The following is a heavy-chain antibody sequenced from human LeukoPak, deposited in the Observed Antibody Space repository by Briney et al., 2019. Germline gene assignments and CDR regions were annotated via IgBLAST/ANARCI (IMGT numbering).Heavy chain of an antibody. J-gene: IGHJ5*02. CDR1: GGSISSGDYY. Sequence: SQTLSLTCTVSGGSISSGDYYWSWIRQPQGKGLEWIGYIYYSGSTYYNPSLKSRVTISVDTSKNQFSLKLSSVTAADTAVYYCARVYCSSTSCYPRNNWFDPWGQGTLVTVSS. V-gene: IGHV4-30-4*08. CDR2: IYYSGST. CDR3: ARVYCSSTSCYPRNNWFDP. D-gene: IGHD2-2*01.